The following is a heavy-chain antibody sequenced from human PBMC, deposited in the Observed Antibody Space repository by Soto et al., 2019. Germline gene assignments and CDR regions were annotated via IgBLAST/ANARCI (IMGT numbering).Heavy chain of an antibody. Sequence: SETLSLTCTVFGGSISSYYWSWIRQPPGKGLEWIGYIYYTGTTTYNPSIKSRVTISVDSSRNQFSLNLTSVSAEDTALYYCAKGRSYYYYYGVDVWGQGTTVTAP. V-gene: IGHV4-59*12. CDR2: IYYTGTT. CDR3: AKGRSYYYYYGVDV. CDR1: GGSISSYY. J-gene: IGHJ6*02.